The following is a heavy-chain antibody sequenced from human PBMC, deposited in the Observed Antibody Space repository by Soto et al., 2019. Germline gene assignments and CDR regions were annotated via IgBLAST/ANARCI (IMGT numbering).Heavy chain of an antibody. CDR1: GFTFDDYT. V-gene: IGHV3-43*01. CDR2: ISWDGGST. J-gene: IGHJ4*02. D-gene: IGHD4-17*01. CDR3: AKDRWATTVTTDYFDY. Sequence: PGGSLRLSCAASGFTFDDYTMHWVRQAPGKGLEWVSLISWDGGSTYYADSVKGRFTISRDNSKNSLYLQMNSLRTEDTALYYCAKDRWATTVTTDYFDYWGQGTLVTVSS.